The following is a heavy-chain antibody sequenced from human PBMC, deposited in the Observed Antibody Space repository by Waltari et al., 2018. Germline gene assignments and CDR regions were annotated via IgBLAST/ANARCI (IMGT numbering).Heavy chain of an antibody. CDR2: IKEDGSEK. D-gene: IGHD3-22*01. V-gene: IGHV3-7*01. CDR3: ARMYYHDSSGSGAVGY. J-gene: IGHJ4*02. CDR1: GFTFSSFW. Sequence: EVQLVESGGGLVQPGGSLRLSCAASGFTFSSFWMSWVRQPPGKGLECVANIKEDGSEKYYADSVKGRFTISRDNAKNSLYLQMNNLRAEDTAVYFCARMYYHDSSGSGAVGYWGQGTLVTVSS.